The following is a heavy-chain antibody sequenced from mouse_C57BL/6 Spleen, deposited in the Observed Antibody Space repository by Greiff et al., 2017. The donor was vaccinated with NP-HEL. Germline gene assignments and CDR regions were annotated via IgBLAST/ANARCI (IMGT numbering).Heavy chain of an antibody. CDR2: ISSGSSTI. D-gene: IGHD3-2*02. J-gene: IGHJ4*01. CDR1: GFTFSDYG. Sequence: EVMLVESGGGLVKPGGSLKLSCAASGFTFSDYGMHWVRQAPEKGLEWVAYISSGSSTIYYAATVKGRFPISRDNAKNTLFLQMTRLRSEDTAMYYCARTAQATGYYAMDYWGQGTSVTVSS. CDR3: ARTAQATGYYAMDY. V-gene: IGHV5-17*01.